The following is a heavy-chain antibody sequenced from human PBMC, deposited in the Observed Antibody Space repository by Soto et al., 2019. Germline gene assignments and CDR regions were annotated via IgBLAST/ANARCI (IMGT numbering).Heavy chain of an antibody. CDR3: ARALIQLWPHYYYGMDV. CDR2: IYYSGTT. J-gene: IGHJ6*02. Sequence: SLTCTVSGGSISSGDYYWSWIRQPPGKGLEWIGYIYYSGTTYYNPSLKSRVTISVDTSKNQFSLKVSSVTAADTAVYYCARALIQLWPHYYYGMDVWGQGTTVTVSS. CDR1: GGSISSGDYY. D-gene: IGHD5-18*01. V-gene: IGHV4-30-4*01.